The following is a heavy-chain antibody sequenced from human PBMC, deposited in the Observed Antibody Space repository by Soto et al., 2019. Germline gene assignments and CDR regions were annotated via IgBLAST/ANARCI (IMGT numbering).Heavy chain of an antibody. CDR1: GSAFSSYA. J-gene: IGHJ6*02. CDR2: IIPIFGTA. Sequence: QVQLVQSGAEVKKPGSSVKVSGKASGSAFSSYAISWVRQAPGQWLEWMGGIIPIFGTANYAQKGQGRVTITADESTSTAYMELSSRSAEDTAVYSGARGEGVYAVTTKNGMEVCGQGTTVNVS. D-gene: IGHD4-17*01. CDR3: ARGEGVYAVTTKNGMEV. V-gene: IGHV1-69*01.